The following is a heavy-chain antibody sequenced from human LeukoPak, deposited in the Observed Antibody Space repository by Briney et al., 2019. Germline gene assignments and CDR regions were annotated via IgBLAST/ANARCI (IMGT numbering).Heavy chain of an antibody. CDR3: ATDRGWFFDN. V-gene: IGHV3-9*01. D-gene: IGHD2-15*01. Sequence: GGSLRLSCAASGFTFDDYAMHWVRQAPGKGLERVSGISWNSGSIGYADSVKGRFTISRDNAKDSLYLQMNSLRAEDTAVYYCATDRGWFFDNWGQGTLVTVAS. J-gene: IGHJ4*02. CDR2: ISWNSGSI. CDR1: GFTFDDYA.